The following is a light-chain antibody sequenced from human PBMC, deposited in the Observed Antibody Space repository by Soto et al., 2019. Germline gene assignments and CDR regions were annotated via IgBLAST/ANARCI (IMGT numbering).Light chain of an antibody. V-gene: IGKV3-11*01. J-gene: IGKJ4*01. Sequence: EIVLTQYPATLSLSPGERATLSCRASQSVSSYLAWYQQKPGQAPRLLIYDASNRATGIPARFSGSGSGTYFTLNISSLEPEDFAVYYCQQRSNWLTFGGGTKVEIK. CDR3: QQRSNWLT. CDR1: QSVSSY. CDR2: DAS.